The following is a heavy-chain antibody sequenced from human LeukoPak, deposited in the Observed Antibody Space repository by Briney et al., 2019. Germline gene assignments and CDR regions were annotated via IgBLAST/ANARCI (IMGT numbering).Heavy chain of an antibody. J-gene: IGHJ4*02. V-gene: IGHV3-23*01. CDR1: GFTFSSYA. CDR3: AKDTYYYDSSGEIYFDY. CDR2: ISGSGGST. D-gene: IGHD3-22*01. Sequence: GGSLRLSRAASGFTFSSYAMSWVRQAPGKGLEWVSAISGSGGSTYYADSVKGRFTISRDNSKNTLYLQMNSLRAEDTAVYYCAKDTYYYDSSGEIYFDYWGQGTLVTVSS.